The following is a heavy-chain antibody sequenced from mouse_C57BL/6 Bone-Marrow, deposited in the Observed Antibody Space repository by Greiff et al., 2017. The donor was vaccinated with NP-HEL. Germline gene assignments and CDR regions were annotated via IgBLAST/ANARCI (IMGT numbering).Heavy chain of an antibody. CDR3: AKNTGTNYYAMDY. Sequence: VQLVESGPGLVQPSQSLSITCTVSGFSLTSYGVHWVRQSPGKGLEWLGVIWRGGSTDYNAAFMSRLSITKDNSKSQVFFKMNSLQADDTAIYYCAKNTGTNYYAMDYWGQGTSVTVSS. V-gene: IGHV2-5*01. CDR2: IWRGGST. J-gene: IGHJ4*01. D-gene: IGHD4-1*01. CDR1: GFSLTSYG.